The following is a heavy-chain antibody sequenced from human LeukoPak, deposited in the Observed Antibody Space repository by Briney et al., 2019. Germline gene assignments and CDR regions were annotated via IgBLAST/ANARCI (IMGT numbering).Heavy chain of an antibody. J-gene: IGHJ4*02. CDR3: ARLVYYDSSGDSDY. CDR2: IYHSGST. D-gene: IGHD3-22*01. V-gene: IGHV4-30-2*01. CDR1: GGSISSGGYY. Sequence: SETLSLTCTVSGGSISSGGYYWSWIRQPPGKGLEWIGYIYHSGSTYYNPSLKGRVTISVDTSKNQFSLKLSSVTAADTAVYYCARLVYYDSSGDSDYWGQGTLVTVSS.